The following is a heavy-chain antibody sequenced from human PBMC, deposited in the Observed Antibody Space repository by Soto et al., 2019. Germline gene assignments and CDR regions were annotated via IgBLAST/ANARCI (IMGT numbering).Heavy chain of an antibody. Sequence: GGSLRLSCAASGFTFSNAWMSWVRQAPGKGLEWVGRIKSKTDGGTTDYAAPVKGRFTISRDDSKNTLYLQMNSLKTEDTAVYYCTTYCSGGSCSNWFDPWGQGTLVTVSS. CDR2: IKSKTDGGTT. J-gene: IGHJ5*02. CDR1: GFTFSNAW. D-gene: IGHD2-15*01. CDR3: TTYCSGGSCSNWFDP. V-gene: IGHV3-15*01.